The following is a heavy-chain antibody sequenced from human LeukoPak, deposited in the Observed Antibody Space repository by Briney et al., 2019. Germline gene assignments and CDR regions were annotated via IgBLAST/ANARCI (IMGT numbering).Heavy chain of an antibody. CDR1: GFTFNSYW. V-gene: IGHV3-74*01. Sequence: PGGSLRLSCAASGFTFNSYWMVWFRQAPGKGLVWVSCINPDGRWTLHADSVKGRFAISRDYARNTLYLQMNSLGVEDTAMYYCARYEPRPGVTASDPWSQGTLVTVSS. CDR2: INPDGRWT. CDR3: ARYEPRPGVTASDP. D-gene: IGHD2-21*02. J-gene: IGHJ5*02.